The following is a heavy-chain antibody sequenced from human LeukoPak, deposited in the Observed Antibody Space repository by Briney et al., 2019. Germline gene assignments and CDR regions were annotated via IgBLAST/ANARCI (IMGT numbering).Heavy chain of an antibody. Sequence: GASVKVSCKVSGYTLTELSMHWVRQAPGKGLEWMGGFDPEDGETIYAQKFQGRVTMTEDTSTDTAYMELSSLRSEDTAVYYCATFPYYSSGSFDYWGQGTLATVSS. V-gene: IGHV1-24*01. J-gene: IGHJ4*02. CDR2: FDPEDGET. CDR1: GYTLTELS. D-gene: IGHD6-19*01. CDR3: ATFPYYSSGSFDY.